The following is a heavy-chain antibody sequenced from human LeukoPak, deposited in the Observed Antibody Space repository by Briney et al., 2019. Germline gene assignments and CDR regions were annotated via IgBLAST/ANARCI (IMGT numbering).Heavy chain of an antibody. J-gene: IGHJ5*02. D-gene: IGHD1-26*01. CDR3: ARQCCMVGGTIDH. V-gene: IGHV5-51*01. Sequence: GESLKISCKGSGYSFTSYWIGWVRQMPGKGLEWMGIIYPGDSDTRYSPSFQGQVTISADKSISTTYLQWSSLKASDTAMYYCARQCCMVGGTIDHWGQGTLVTVSS. CDR1: GYSFTSYW. CDR2: IYPGDSDT.